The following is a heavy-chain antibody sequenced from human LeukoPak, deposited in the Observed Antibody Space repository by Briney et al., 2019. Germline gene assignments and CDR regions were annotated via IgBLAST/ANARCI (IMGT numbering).Heavy chain of an antibody. V-gene: IGHV3-30*18. CDR1: GFTFSSYG. CDR2: ISYDGSNK. Sequence: GRSLRLSCAASGFTFSSYGMHWVRQAPGKGLEWVAVISYDGSNKYYADSVKGRFTISRDNSKNTLYLQMNSLRAEDTAVYYCAKDYSSGYCYDYWGQGTLVTVSS. D-gene: IGHD3-22*01. J-gene: IGHJ4*02. CDR3: AKDYSSGYCYDY.